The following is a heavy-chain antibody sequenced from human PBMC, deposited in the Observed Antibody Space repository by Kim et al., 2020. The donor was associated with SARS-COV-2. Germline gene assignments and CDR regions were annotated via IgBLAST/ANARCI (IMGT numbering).Heavy chain of an antibody. CDR2: ISWNSGSI. CDR1: GFTFDDYA. J-gene: IGHJ4*02. V-gene: IGHV3-9*01. CDR3: ATGGIAVAGPDY. D-gene: IGHD6-19*01. Sequence: GGSLRLSCAASGFTFDDYAMHWVRQAPGKGLEWVSGISWNSGSIGYADSVKGRFTISRDNAKNSLYLQMNSLRAEDTALYYCATGGIAVAGPDYWGQGTLVTVSS.